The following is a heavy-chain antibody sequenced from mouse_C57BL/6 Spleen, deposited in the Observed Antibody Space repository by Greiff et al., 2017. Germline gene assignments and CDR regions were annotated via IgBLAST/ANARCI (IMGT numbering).Heavy chain of an antibody. D-gene: IGHD1-2*01. J-gene: IGHJ4*01. V-gene: IGHV5-2*01. CDR2: INSDGGST. CDR1: EYEFPSHD. CDR3: ARKGYYGPMDY. Sequence: EVKLMESGGGLVQPGESLKLSCESNEYEFPSHDMSWVRKTPEKRLELVAAINSDGGSTYYPDTMERRFIISRDNNKKTRYLQMSSLRSEDTALYYCARKGYYGPMDYWGQGTSVTVSS.